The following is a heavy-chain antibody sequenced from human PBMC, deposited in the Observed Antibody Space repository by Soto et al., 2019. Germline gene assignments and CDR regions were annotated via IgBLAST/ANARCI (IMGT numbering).Heavy chain of an antibody. CDR3: ARTSAAGKYYSGMDV. V-gene: IGHV5-51*01. Sequence: CKGSGYHFTNYWIGWVRQMPGKGLDWMGFIYPSDSDTRHSPSFQGQVTISTDKSISTAYLQWSSLKASDTAMYYCARTSAAGKYYSGMDVWGQGTTVTVSS. CDR2: IYPSDSDT. CDR1: GYHFTNYW. D-gene: IGHD6-13*01. J-gene: IGHJ6*02.